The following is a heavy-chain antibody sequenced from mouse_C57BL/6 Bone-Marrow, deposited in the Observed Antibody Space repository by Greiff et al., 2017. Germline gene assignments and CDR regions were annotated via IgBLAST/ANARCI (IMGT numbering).Heavy chain of an antibody. D-gene: IGHD5-5*01. Sequence: VQLQQSGAELVKPGASVKMSCQASGYTFTTYPIEWMKQNHGKSLEWIGNFHPYNDDTKYNEKFKGKATLTVDKSSNTVYLELRRLSSDDSAFYYCARSTTFFSYFDYWGQGTTLTVSS. V-gene: IGHV1-47*01. CDR2: FHPYNDDT. CDR1: GYTFTTYP. J-gene: IGHJ2*01. CDR3: ARSTTFFSYFDY.